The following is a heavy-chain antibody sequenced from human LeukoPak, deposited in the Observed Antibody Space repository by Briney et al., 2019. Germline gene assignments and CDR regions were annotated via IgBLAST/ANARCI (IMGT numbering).Heavy chain of an antibody. CDR3: ARARGSAYPDY. CDR2: IYYSGSS. J-gene: IGHJ4*02. Sequence: KPSETPSLPRTVSGGSINSYYLGWIRQPPRKGPEWIGYIYYSGSSNYNPSLKSRVTISVDTSKNQFSLKLSSVTAADTAVYYCARARGSAYPDYWGQGTLVTVSS. V-gene: IGHV4-59*01. D-gene: IGHD3-22*01. CDR1: GGSINSYY.